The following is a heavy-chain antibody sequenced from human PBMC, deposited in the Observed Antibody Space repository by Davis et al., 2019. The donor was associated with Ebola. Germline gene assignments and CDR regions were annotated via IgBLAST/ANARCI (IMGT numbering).Heavy chain of an antibody. CDR3: ARDGDPGYSGNYLAEPDFDY. Sequence: ASVKVSCKASGYTFTNYAIHWVRQAPGQSLEWMGWINAGSGNTKYSQKFQGRVTITRDTSASTAYMELSSLRSEDAAVYYCARDGDPGYSGNYLAEPDFDYWGQGTLVTVSS. CDR1: GYTFTNYA. CDR2: INAGSGNT. J-gene: IGHJ4*02. D-gene: IGHD1-26*01. V-gene: IGHV1-3*01.